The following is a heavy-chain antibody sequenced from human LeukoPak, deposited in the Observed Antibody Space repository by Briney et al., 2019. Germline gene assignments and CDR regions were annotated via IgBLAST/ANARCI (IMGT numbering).Heavy chain of an antibody. CDR3: AKAPDKTYYDFWSGYYFDY. Sequence: GGSLRLSCAASGFTFRSDAMSWVRQAPGKGLEWVSGISGSGGTTYYADSVKGRFTISRDNSKNTLYLQMNSLRAEDTAVYYCAKAPDKTYYDFWSGYYFDYWGQGTLVTVSS. J-gene: IGHJ4*02. V-gene: IGHV3-23*01. D-gene: IGHD3-3*01. CDR1: GFTFRSDA. CDR2: ISGSGGTT.